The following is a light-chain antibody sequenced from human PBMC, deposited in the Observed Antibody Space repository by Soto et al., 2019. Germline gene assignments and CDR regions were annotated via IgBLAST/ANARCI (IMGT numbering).Light chain of an antibody. CDR2: GAS. V-gene: IGKV3-15*01. Sequence: ERVMTQSPATLSVSPGERATLSCRASQSAGSNLAWYQQKPGQAPRLLIYGASTRATGIPARFSRSGSGTEFTLTISSLQSEDFAVYYCQQNNNRPQTFGGGTKVEIK. CDR3: QQNNNRPQT. J-gene: IGKJ4*01. CDR1: QSAGSN.